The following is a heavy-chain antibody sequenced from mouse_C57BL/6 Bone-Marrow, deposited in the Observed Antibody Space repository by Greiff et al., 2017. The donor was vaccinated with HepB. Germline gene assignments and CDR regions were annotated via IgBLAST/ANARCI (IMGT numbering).Heavy chain of an antibody. V-gene: IGHV3-6*01. J-gene: IGHJ2*01. CDR2: ISYDGSN. CDR1: GYSITSGYY. CDR3: ASLYDGSYYFDY. D-gene: IGHD2-3*01. Sequence: EVKLQESGPGLVKPSQSLSLTCSVTGYSITSGYYWNWIRQFPGNKLEWMGYISYDGSNNYNPSLKNRISITRDTSKNKFFLKLNSVTTEDTATYYCASLYDGSYYFDYWGQGTTLTVSS.